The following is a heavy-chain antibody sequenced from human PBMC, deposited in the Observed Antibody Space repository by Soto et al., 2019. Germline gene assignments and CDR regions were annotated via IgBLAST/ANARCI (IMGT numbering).Heavy chain of an antibody. Sequence: VASVKVSCKASGYTFIGYCMHWVRQAPGQGLEWMGIINASDGSTSYAQKLQGRVTMTTDTSTSTAYMELRSLRSDDTAVYYCARHGALGENYYYYGMDVWGQGTTVTVSS. D-gene: IGHD3-16*01. CDR3: ARHGALGENYYYYGMDV. CDR1: GYTFIGYC. J-gene: IGHJ6*02. CDR2: INASDGST. V-gene: IGHV1-46*01.